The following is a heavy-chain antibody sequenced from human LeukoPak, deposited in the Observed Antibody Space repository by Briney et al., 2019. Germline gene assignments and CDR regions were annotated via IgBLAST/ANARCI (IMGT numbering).Heavy chain of an antibody. J-gene: IGHJ6*03. CDR1: GYTFTSYG. D-gene: IGHD6-6*01. V-gene: IGHV1-69*06. Sequence: GASVKVSCKASGYTFTSYGISWVRRAPGQGLEWMGGIIPIFGTANYAQKFQGRVTITADKSTSTAYMELSSLGSEDTAVYYCARASQLVTYYYYYYYMDVWGKGTRSPSP. CDR2: IIPIFGTA. CDR3: ARASQLVTYYYYYYYMDV.